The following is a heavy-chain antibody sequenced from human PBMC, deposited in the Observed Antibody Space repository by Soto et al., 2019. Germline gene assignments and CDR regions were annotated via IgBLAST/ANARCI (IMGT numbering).Heavy chain of an antibody. Sequence: QVQLVQSGAEVKEPGASVKVSCRASGYTFTSYDINWVRQATGQGPEWMGWVNPNSGNARYTQNFHGRVTMTRDTSINTAYMELSSLRSDDTAVYYCARGVATGFDYWGQGTLVTVSS. CDR1: GYTFTSYD. J-gene: IGHJ4*02. V-gene: IGHV1-8*01. D-gene: IGHD5-12*01. CDR2: VNPNSGNA. CDR3: ARGVATGFDY.